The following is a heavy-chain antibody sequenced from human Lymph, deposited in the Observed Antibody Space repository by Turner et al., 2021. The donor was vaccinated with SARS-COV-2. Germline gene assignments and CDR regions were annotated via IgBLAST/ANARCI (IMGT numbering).Heavy chain of an antibody. CDR1: GGSISSGGYY. D-gene: IGHD3-22*01. Sequence: QVQLQESGPGLVKPSQTLSLTCTVSGGSISSGGYYWSWIRQHPGKGLEWIGYIYYSGSTYYNTSLKSRVTISVDTSKNQFSLKLSSVTAADTAVYYCARTYYYDSSGYYYQYYFDYWGQGTLVTVS. V-gene: IGHV4-31*03. CDR3: ARTYYYDSSGYYYQYYFDY. J-gene: IGHJ4*02. CDR2: IYYSGST.